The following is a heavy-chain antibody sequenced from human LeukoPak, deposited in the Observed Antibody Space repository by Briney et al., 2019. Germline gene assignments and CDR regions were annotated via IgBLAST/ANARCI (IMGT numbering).Heavy chain of an antibody. CDR3: VRDLGGRSGH. Sequence: PGGYLRLSCAASGFTFSSNWRQWVRQAPGKGLVWVPRINEAASTTNYADSVKRRSTILRADAKNTLYLQMNSLSAEDTAVYYCVRDLGGRSGHWGQGTLVTVSS. CDR1: GFTFSSNW. CDR2: INEAASTT. D-gene: IGHD1-26*01. V-gene: IGHV3-74*01. J-gene: IGHJ4*02.